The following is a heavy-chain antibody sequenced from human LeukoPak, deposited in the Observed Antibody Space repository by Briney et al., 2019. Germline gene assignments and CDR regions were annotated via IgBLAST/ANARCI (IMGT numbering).Heavy chain of an antibody. Sequence: ASVKVSCKASGYTFTSYDINWVRQATGQGLEWMGWMNPNSGNTGYAQKFQGRVTMTRTTSISTAYMELSSLRSEDTAVYYCARGPSYVVTFGGVINWFDPWGQGTLVTVSS. CDR1: GYTFTSYD. J-gene: IGHJ5*02. CDR2: MNPNSGNT. V-gene: IGHV1-8*01. D-gene: IGHD3-16*01. CDR3: ARGPSYVVTFGGVINWFDP.